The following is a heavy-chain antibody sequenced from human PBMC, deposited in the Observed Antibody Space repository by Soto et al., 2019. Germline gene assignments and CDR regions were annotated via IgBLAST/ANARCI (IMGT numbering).Heavy chain of an antibody. CDR3: ARVPSP. V-gene: IGHV4-59*12. Sequence: PSETLSLTCIVSGASINNYFWGWIRQPPGKGLEWIGYIHYSGSADYNPSLKSRVTISVDRSKNQFSLKLSSVTAADTAVYYCARVPSPWGQGTLVTVSS. J-gene: IGHJ5*02. CDR1: GASINNYF. CDR2: IHYSGSA.